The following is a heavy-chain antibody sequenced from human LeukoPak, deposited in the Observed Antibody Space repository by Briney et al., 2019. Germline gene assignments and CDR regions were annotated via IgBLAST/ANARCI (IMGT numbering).Heavy chain of an antibody. J-gene: IGHJ6*03. D-gene: IGHD3-10*01. V-gene: IGHV1-18*01. Sequence: ASVKVSCKASGYTFTSYGISWVRQAPGQGLEWMGWISAYNGNTNYAQKFQGRVTITADKSTSTAYMELSSLRSEDTAVYYCAREQREFGDYYYYYYMDVWGKGTTVTVSS. CDR1: GYTFTSYG. CDR2: ISAYNGNT. CDR3: AREQREFGDYYYYYYMDV.